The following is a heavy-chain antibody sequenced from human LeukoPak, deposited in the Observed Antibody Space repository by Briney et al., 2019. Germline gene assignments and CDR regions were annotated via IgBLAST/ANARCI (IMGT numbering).Heavy chain of an antibody. V-gene: IGHV4-31*03. Sequence: SQTLSLTCTVSGGSISSGGYYWSWIRQHPGKGLEWIGYIYYSGSTNYNPSLKSRVTISVDTSKNQFSLKLSSVTAADTAVYYCARGSSNYDFWSGYYTGSNWFDPWGQGTLVTVSS. D-gene: IGHD3-3*01. CDR2: IYYSGST. J-gene: IGHJ5*02. CDR1: GGSISSGGYY. CDR3: ARGSSNYDFWSGYYTGSNWFDP.